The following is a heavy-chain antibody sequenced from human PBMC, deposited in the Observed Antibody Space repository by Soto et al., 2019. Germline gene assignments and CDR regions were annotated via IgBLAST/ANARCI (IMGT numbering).Heavy chain of an antibody. Sequence: QVQLVQSGAEVKKPGSSVKVSCKASGGTFSSYTISWVRQAPGPGLEWMGRIIPILGIANYAQKFQGRVMITADKSTSTVYMELSSLRSADTAVYYCARDEGYCSGGSCYSGYYSDYWGQGTLVTVSS. D-gene: IGHD2-15*01. J-gene: IGHJ4*02. V-gene: IGHV1-69*08. CDR1: GGTFSSYT. CDR2: IIPILGIA. CDR3: ARDEGYCSGGSCYSGYYSDY.